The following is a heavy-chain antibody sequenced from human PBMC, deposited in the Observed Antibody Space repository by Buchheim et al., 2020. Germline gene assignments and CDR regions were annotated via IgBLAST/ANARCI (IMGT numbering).Heavy chain of an antibody. Sequence: QVQLVQSGAEVKKPGASVKVSCKASGYTFTSYYMHWVRQAPGQGLEWMGIINPSGGSTSYAQKFQGRVTMTRDTSTSTVYMELSSLRAEDTAVYYCARNVGGDYYDSSGYQVWGQGTL. CDR1: GYTFTSYY. J-gene: IGHJ4*02. CDR3: ARNVGGDYYDSSGYQV. D-gene: IGHD3-22*01. CDR2: INPSGGST. V-gene: IGHV1-46*01.